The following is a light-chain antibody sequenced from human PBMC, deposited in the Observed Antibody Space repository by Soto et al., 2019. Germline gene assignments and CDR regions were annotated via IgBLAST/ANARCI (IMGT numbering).Light chain of an antibody. V-gene: IGKV1-5*03. CDR3: QQYNSYWKM. CDR2: KAT. J-gene: IGKJ1*01. Sequence: DIQMTQSPSTLSASVGDRVTITCRASQSITTWLAWYQQKPGKAPKLLIYKATNLQSGVPSRFSGSGSGTEFSLTISSLQPDDFATYYCQQYNSYWKMFGQGTKVDIK. CDR1: QSITTW.